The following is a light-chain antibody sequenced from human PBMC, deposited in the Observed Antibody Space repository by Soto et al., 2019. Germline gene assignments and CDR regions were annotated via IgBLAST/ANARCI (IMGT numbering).Light chain of an antibody. CDR3: QAYDYSLTASV. CDR1: SSNLGAGYD. CDR2: GNR. V-gene: IGLV1-40*01. J-gene: IGLJ3*02. Sequence: QSVLTQPPSVSGAPGQRVTLSCTGNSSNLGAGYDVHWYQQLPGAAPKLVIFGNRNRPSGVPERFSGSKSGTSASLAIAGLQAEEEADYYCQAYDYSLTASVFGGGTKLTVL.